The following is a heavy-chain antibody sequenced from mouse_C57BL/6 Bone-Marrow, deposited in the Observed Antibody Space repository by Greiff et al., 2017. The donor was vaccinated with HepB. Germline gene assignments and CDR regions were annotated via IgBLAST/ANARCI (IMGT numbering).Heavy chain of an antibody. CDR1: GYTFTDYN. D-gene: IGHD2-3*01. Sequence: VQLQQSGPELVKPGASVKMSCKASGYTFTDYNMHWVKQSHGKSLEWIGYINPNNGGTSYNQKFKGKATLTVNKSSSTAYMELRSLTSEDSAVYYCAREIYDGYYVWFAYWGQGTLITVSA. J-gene: IGHJ3*01. V-gene: IGHV1-22*01. CDR3: AREIYDGYYVWFAY. CDR2: INPNNGGT.